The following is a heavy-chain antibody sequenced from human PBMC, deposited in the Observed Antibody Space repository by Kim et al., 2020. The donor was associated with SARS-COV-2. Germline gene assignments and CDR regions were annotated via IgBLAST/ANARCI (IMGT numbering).Heavy chain of an antibody. Sequence: YEQTFKGRVTINRETSASTAYMELSSLRSEDTAVYYCARKWAAAYSGMDVWGQGTAVTVSS. CDR3: ARKWAAAYSGMDV. V-gene: IGHV1-3*01. D-gene: IGHD6-13*01. J-gene: IGHJ6*02.